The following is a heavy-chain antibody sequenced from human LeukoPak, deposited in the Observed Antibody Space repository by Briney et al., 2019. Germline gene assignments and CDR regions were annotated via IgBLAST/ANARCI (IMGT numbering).Heavy chain of an antibody. V-gene: IGHV1-69*05. CDR2: IIPIFGTA. CDR1: GRTFSSYA. D-gene: IGHD3-9*01. J-gene: IGHJ4*02. CDR3: ATPRNYDILTRFFYFDY. Sequence: SVKLSCKASGRTFSSYAISWVPQAPGQGLEWMGRIIPIFGTANYAQNFQGRVTITTDESTSTAYMELSSLRSEDTAVYYCATPRNYDILTRFFYFDYWGQGTLVTVSS.